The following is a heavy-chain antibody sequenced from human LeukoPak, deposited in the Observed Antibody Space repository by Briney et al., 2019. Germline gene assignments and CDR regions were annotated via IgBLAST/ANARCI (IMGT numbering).Heavy chain of an antibody. Sequence: ASVKVSCKASGYTFTNYGISWVRQAPGQGLDWMGWISAYNGNKVYAQELQGRVTMTTDTSTSTAYMELRSLRSDDTAVYYCARAPSRYNWFDPWGQGTLVTVSS. CDR3: ARAPSRYNWFDP. CDR2: ISAYNGNK. D-gene: IGHD6-6*01. CDR1: GYTFTNYG. J-gene: IGHJ5*02. V-gene: IGHV1-18*01.